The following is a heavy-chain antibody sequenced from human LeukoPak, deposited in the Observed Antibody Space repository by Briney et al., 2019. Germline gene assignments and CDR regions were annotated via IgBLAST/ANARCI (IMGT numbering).Heavy chain of an antibody. CDR2: ISSSGSTI. CDR3: ARGTSSGWDYYFDY. Sequence: GGSLRLSCAASGFTFSDYYMSWLRQAPGKGLEWVSYISSSGSTIYYADSVKGRFTISRDNAKNSLYLQMNSLRAEDTAVYYCARGTSSGWDYYFDYWGQGTLVTVSS. D-gene: IGHD6-19*01. J-gene: IGHJ4*02. V-gene: IGHV3-11*01. CDR1: GFTFSDYY.